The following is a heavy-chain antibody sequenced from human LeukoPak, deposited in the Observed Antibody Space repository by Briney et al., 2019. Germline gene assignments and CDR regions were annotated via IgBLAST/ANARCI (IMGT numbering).Heavy chain of an antibody. CDR1: GFTFDDYA. V-gene: IGHV3-9*01. D-gene: IGHD3-10*01. CDR2: ISWNSGSI. CDR3: AKEYYYGSGSYGGFDY. Sequence: GRSLRLSCAASGFTFDDYAMHWVRQAPGKGLEWVSGISWNSGSIGYADSVKGRFTISRDNAKNSLYLQMNSLRAEDTALYYCAKEYYYGSGSYGGFDYWGQGTLVTVSS. J-gene: IGHJ4*02.